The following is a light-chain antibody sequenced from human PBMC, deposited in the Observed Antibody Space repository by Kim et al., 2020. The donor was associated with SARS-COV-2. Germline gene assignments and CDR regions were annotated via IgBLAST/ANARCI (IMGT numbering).Light chain of an antibody. CDR2: AAS. CDR3: QKYNSVPWT. V-gene: IGKV1-27*01. CDR1: QDISNY. J-gene: IGKJ1*01. Sequence: ASVEDRVTITCRASQDISNYLAWYQQEPGKVPKLLIYAASALHSGVPSRFGGSGSGTDFTLTITSLQPEDVATYYCQKYNSVPWTFGPGTKVDIK.